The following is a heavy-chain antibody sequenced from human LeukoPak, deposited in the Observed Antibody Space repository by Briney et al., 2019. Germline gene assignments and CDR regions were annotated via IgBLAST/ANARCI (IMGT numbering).Heavy chain of an antibody. Sequence: GGSLRLSCAASGFTFSSYVMHWVRQAPGKGLEWVALTSTDGSNKYYADSVKGRFTISRDNSMNTLYLQMNSLRAEDTAIYYCARDSCSNEDLDYWGQGTLVTVSS. CDR1: GFTFSSYV. V-gene: IGHV3-30*04. CDR2: TSTDGSNK. CDR3: ARDSCSNEDLDY. J-gene: IGHJ4*02. D-gene: IGHD2-15*01.